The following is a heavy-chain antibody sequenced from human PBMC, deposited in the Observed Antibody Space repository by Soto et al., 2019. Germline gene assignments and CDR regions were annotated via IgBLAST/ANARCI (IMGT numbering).Heavy chain of an antibody. CDR2: IYYSGST. Sequence: NPSETLSLTCTVSGGSISSSSYYWGWIRQPPGKGLEWIGSIYYSGSTYYNPSLKSRVTISVDTSKNQFSLKLSSVTAADTAVYYCARLPLRPYYYYMDVWGKGTTVTVSS. CDR1: GGSISSSSYY. V-gene: IGHV4-39*01. CDR3: ARLPLRPYYYYMDV. D-gene: IGHD5-12*01. J-gene: IGHJ6*03.